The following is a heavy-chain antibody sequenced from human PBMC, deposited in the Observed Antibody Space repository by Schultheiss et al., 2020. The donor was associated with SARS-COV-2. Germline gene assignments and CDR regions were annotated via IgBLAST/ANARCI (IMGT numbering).Heavy chain of an antibody. J-gene: IGHJ6*02. V-gene: IGHV3-30-3*01. CDR3: ARDMDLVAPNFGEEDADDTAYSMDV. CDR1: GFTFSSYA. D-gene: IGHD5-12*01. Sequence: GGSLRLSCAASGFTFSSYAMHWVRQAPGKGLEWVAVISYDGSNKYYADSVKGRFTISRDNSKNTLYLQMNSLRVEDTATYYCARDMDLVAPNFGEEDADDTAYSMDVWGQGTTVTVSS. CDR2: ISYDGSNK.